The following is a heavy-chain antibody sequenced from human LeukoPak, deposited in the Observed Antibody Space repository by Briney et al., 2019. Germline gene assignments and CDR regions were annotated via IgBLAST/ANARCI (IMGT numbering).Heavy chain of an antibody. CDR1: GYSISSGYY. D-gene: IGHD1-14*01. V-gene: IGHV4-38-2*02. Sequence: SETLSLTCTVSGYSISSGYYWGWIRQPPGKGLEWIGSIYHSGSTYYNPSLKSRVTISVDTSKNQFSLKLSSVTAADTSVYYCARITGYKTKDQFYYWGQGTLITVSS. CDR2: IYHSGST. J-gene: IGHJ4*02. CDR3: ARITGYKTKDQFYY.